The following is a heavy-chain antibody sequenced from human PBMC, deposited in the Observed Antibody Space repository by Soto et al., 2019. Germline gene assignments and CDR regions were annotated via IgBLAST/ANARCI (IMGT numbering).Heavy chain of an antibody. CDR1: GFTFSGRD. J-gene: IGHJ4*02. D-gene: IGHD5-12*01. V-gene: IGHV3-48*02. CDR3: ATVDGPTVATMFFDY. Sequence: GGSLRLSCAASGFTFSGRDMIWVRQAPGKGLEWLSYISPVSTSKYYADSAKGRFSISRDNARASLYLQMNSLRDDDTAVYYCATVDGPTVATMFFDYWGQGSLVTVSS. CDR2: ISPVSTSK.